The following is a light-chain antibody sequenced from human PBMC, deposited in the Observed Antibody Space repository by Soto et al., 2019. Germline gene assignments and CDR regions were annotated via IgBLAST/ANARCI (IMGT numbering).Light chain of an antibody. V-gene: IGLV2-11*01. CDR1: SSDVGGYNY. J-gene: IGLJ1*01. Sequence: QSALTHPRSVSGSPGQSVTISCTGTSSDVGGYNYVSWYQQHPGKAPKVMIYDVSKRPSGVPDRFSGSKSGNTASLTISGLQAEDEADYYCCSYAGSYTWVFGTGTKLTVL. CDR3: CSYAGSYTWV. CDR2: DVS.